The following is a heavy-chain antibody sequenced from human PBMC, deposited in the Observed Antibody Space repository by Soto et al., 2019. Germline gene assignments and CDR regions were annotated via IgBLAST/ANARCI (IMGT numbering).Heavy chain of an antibody. D-gene: IGHD2-2*01. Sequence: EVQLVESGGGLVQPGGSLRLSCAASGFTFSNYGMNWVRQAPGKGLEWISYISSSSGTIYYADSVKGRFTISRDDAKTXXYLQMNSLRADDTAVYYCATGKRGSTTCRGYYFDYWGQGTLVTVSS. CDR2: ISSSSGTI. CDR1: GFTFSNYG. CDR3: ATGKRGSTTCRGYYFDY. V-gene: IGHV3-48*01. J-gene: IGHJ4*02.